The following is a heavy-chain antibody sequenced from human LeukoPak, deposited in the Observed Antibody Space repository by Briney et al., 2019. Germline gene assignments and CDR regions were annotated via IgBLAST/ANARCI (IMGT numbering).Heavy chain of an antibody. CDR3: ARGRMTTVPYYFDY. CDR1: GFTFDDYS. CDR2: INWNGGST. D-gene: IGHD4-17*01. J-gene: IGHJ4*02. V-gene: IGHV3-20*04. Sequence: PGGSLRLSCAASGFTFDDYSMSWVRQAPGKGLEWVSGINWNGGSTGYADSVKGRFTISRDNAKNSLYLQMNSLRAEDTALYYCARGRMTTVPYYFDYWGQGTLVTVSS.